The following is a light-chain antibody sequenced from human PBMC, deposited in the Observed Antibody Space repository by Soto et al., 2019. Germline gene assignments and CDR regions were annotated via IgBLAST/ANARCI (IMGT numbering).Light chain of an antibody. CDR2: GAS. CDR3: QQDGYPQLT. J-gene: IGKJ4*01. Sequence: EIVLTQSPGTLSLSPGETVTLSCRASQSISSNYVAWFQHKPGQAPRLLIYGASSRAPGIPERFSGSGSGSDLSLTINRLEPEESAVFYCQQDGYPQLTFGGGTKVEIK. V-gene: IGKV3-20*01. CDR1: QSISSNY.